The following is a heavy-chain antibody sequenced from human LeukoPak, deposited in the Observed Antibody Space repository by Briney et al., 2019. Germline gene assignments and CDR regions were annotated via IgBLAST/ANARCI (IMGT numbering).Heavy chain of an antibody. CDR1: GFTVSSNY. Sequence: GGSLRLSCAASGFTVSSNYMSWVRQAPGKGLEWVSVIYSGGSTYYADSVKGRFTISRDNAKNSLYLQMNSLRAEDTAVYYCAGGYSYGYSWFDPWGQGTLVTVSS. D-gene: IGHD5-18*01. J-gene: IGHJ5*02. V-gene: IGHV3-66*01. CDR2: IYSGGST. CDR3: AGGYSYGYSWFDP.